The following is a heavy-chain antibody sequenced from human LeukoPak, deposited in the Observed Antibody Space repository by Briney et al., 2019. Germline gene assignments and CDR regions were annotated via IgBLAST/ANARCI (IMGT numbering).Heavy chain of an antibody. Sequence: PSETLSLTCTVSGGSISSYYWSWIRQPPGKRLEWIGYIYYSGSTNYNPSLKSRVTISVDTSKNQFSLKLSSVTAADTAVYYCARHTADYYFDYWGQGTLVTVSS. CDR3: ARHTADYYFDY. J-gene: IGHJ4*02. CDR2: IYYSGST. CDR1: GGSISSYY. D-gene: IGHD5-18*01. V-gene: IGHV4-59*08.